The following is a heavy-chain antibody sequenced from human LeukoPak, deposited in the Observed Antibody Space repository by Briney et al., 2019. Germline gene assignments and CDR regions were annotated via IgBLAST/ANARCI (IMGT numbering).Heavy chain of an antibody. CDR2: IDPSDSYT. V-gene: IGHV5-10-1*01. CDR1: GYSFTSYW. D-gene: IGHD4-17*01. Sequence: GESLKISCKGSGYSFTSYWISWVRQMPGKGLEWMGRIDPSDSYTNYSPSFQGHVTISADKSISTAYLQWSSLKASDTAMYYCARRPYDYGDYGDWFDPWGQGTLVTVSS. CDR3: ARRPYDYGDYGDWFDP. J-gene: IGHJ5*02.